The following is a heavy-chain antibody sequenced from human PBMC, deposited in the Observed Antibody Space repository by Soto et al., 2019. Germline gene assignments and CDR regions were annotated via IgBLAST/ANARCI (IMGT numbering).Heavy chain of an antibody. CDR3: ASGPIAAAGDFDY. Sequence: SETLSLTCAVYGGSFSGYYWSWIRQPPGKGLEWTGEINHSGSTNYNPSLKSRVTISVDTSKNQFSLKLSSVTAADTAVYYCASGPIAAAGDFDYWGQGTLVTVSS. J-gene: IGHJ4*02. D-gene: IGHD6-13*01. V-gene: IGHV4-34*01. CDR2: INHSGST. CDR1: GGSFSGYY.